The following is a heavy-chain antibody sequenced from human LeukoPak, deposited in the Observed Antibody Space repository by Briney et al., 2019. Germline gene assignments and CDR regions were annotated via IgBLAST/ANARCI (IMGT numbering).Heavy chain of an antibody. CDR2: IYTSGST. J-gene: IGHJ4*02. V-gene: IGHV4-61*02. CDR1: GGSISSGSYY. Sequence: SETLSLTCTVSGGSISSGSYYWSWIRQPAGKGLEWIGRIYTSGSTNYNPSLKSRVTISVDTSKNQFSLKLSSVTAADTAVYYCAREWXXYFDYWGQXTLVXXSS. CDR3: AREWXXYFDY.